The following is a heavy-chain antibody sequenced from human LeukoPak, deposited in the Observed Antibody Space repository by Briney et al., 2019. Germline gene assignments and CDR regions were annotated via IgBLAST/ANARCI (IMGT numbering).Heavy chain of an antibody. V-gene: IGHV3-43*01. D-gene: IGHD6-13*01. J-gene: IGHJ5*02. CDR3: AKVGIAAAALSS. Sequence: GGSLRLSCAASGFTFDDYTMHWVRQAPGKRLEGVSLITSDGGGTFYADSVKGRFTISRDNSKNSLNLQMNSLRTEDTAFYYCAKVGIAAAALSSWGQGTLVTVSS. CDR1: GFTFDDYT. CDR2: ITSDGGGT.